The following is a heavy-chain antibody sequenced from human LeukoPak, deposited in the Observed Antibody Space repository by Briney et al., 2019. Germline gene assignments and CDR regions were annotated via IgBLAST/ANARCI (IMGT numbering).Heavy chain of an antibody. CDR3: ARAVTAGTSYYFYYDMDV. CDR2: IFTMFGTA. J-gene: IGHJ6*03. V-gene: IGHV1-69*05. CDR1: GGTFSRYA. D-gene: IGHD1-1*01. Sequence: SVKVSCKASGGTFSRYAISWVRQAPGQGLEWVGGIFTMFGTANYAEKFQGRVTITTDESTNTAYMEMSSLRSEDTAVYYCARAVTAGTSYYFYYDMDVWGKGTTVTVSS.